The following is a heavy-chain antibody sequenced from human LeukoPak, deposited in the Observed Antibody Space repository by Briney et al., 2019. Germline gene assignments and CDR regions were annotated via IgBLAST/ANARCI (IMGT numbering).Heavy chain of an antibody. Sequence: GGSLRLSCAASGFTFSNAWMSWVRQAPGTGLEWVGRIKSKTDGGTTDYAAPVKGRFAISRDDSKNTLYLQMNSLKTEDTAVYYCTTLLWFGELLSDYWGQGTLVTVSS. CDR3: TTLLWFGELLSDY. V-gene: IGHV3-15*01. D-gene: IGHD3-10*01. CDR1: GFTFSNAW. CDR2: IKSKTDGGTT. J-gene: IGHJ4*02.